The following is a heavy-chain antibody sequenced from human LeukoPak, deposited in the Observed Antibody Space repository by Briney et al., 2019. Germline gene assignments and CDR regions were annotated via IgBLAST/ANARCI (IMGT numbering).Heavy chain of an antibody. Sequence: SVRVSCKASGGTFSSYAISWVRQAPGQGLEWMGRIIPILGIANYAQKFQGRVTITADKSTSTAYMELSSLRSEDTAVYYCARGPHYCSGGSCYSGVHYFDYWGQGTLVTVSS. CDR3: ARGPHYCSGGSCYSGVHYFDY. J-gene: IGHJ4*02. D-gene: IGHD2-15*01. V-gene: IGHV1-69*04. CDR1: GGTFSSYA. CDR2: IIPILGIA.